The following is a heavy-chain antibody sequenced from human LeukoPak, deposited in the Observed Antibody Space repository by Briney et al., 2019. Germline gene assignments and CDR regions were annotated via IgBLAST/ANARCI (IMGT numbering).Heavy chain of an antibody. Sequence: PSETLSLTCTVSGGSISSYYWSWIRQPAGKGLEWIGRIYTSGSTNYNPSLKSRVTMSVDTSKNQFSLKLSSVTAADTAVYYCARNNFWSGPRYYYYYMDVWGKGTTVTVSS. CDR2: IYTSGST. D-gene: IGHD3-3*01. J-gene: IGHJ6*03. CDR1: GGSISSYY. V-gene: IGHV4-4*07. CDR3: ARNNFWSGPRYYYYYMDV.